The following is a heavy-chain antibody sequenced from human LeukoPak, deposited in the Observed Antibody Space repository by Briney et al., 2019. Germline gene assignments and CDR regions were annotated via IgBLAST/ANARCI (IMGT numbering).Heavy chain of an antibody. CDR2: INSDGSSA. CDR3: AKEGTRMASSYFDY. J-gene: IGHJ4*02. V-gene: IGHV3-74*01. CDR1: GFTFSSYW. D-gene: IGHD2-8*01. Sequence: GGSLRLSCAASGFTFSSYWMHGFRQVPGKGLVWFSRINSDGSSASYADSVKGRFTISRDNAKNTLYLQMNSLRDEDTAMYYCAKEGTRMASSYFDYWGQGTLITVSS.